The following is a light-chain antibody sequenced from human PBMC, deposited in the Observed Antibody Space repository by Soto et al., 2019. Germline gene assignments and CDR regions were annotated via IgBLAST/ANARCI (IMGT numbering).Light chain of an antibody. CDR1: SSNIGSNT. CDR2: KSN. J-gene: IGLJ3*02. CDR3: AVWDDSLNGRV. Sequence: QSLLTQPPSASATPGQRVTISCSGSSSNIGSNTVNWYQQFPGTAPKLLIYKSNQRPSGVPDRFSGSKSGTSASLAISGLQSEDEADYYCAVWDDSLNGRVFGGGTKLTVL. V-gene: IGLV1-44*01.